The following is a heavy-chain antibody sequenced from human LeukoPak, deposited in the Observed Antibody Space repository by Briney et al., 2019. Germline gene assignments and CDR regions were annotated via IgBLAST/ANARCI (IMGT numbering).Heavy chain of an antibody. J-gene: IGHJ6*03. V-gene: IGHV1-8*01. Sequence: ASVKVSCKASGYTFTSYDINWVRQATGQGLEWMGWMNPNSGNTGYAQKFQGRVTMTRNTSISTAYMELGSLRSEDTAVYYCARGNDGSGSYCMDVWGKGTTVTVSS. CDR3: ARGNDGSGSYCMDV. CDR1: GYTFTSYD. D-gene: IGHD3-10*01. CDR2: MNPNSGNT.